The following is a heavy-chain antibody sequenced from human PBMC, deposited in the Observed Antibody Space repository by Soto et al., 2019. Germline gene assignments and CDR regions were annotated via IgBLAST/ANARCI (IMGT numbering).Heavy chain of an antibody. Sequence: QVQLVQSGAEVKKPGASVKVSCKASGYTFTSYYMHWERQAPGQGLEWMGIINPSGGSTSYAQKVQGRGTMTRDTSTSTVYMELSSLRSEDTAVYYCARDHIDYDSSDPAPQFDYWGQGTLVTVSS. V-gene: IGHV1-46*01. CDR3: ARDHIDYDSSDPAPQFDY. CDR1: GYTFTSYY. CDR2: INPSGGST. D-gene: IGHD3-22*01. J-gene: IGHJ4*02.